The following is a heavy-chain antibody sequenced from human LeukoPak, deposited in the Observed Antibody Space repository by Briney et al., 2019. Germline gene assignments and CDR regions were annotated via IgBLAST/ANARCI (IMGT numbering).Heavy chain of an antibody. CDR2: ISVYIGNP. J-gene: IGHJ6*03. V-gene: IGHV1-18*01. CDR1: GYTFVSHG. D-gene: IGHD6-13*01. CDR3: ARDSYSSSWYESYYYYMDV. Sequence: GASVKVSCKASGYTFVSHGISWVRQAPGQGLEWMGWISVYIGNPNYAQKLQGRVTMTTDTSTSTAYMELRSLRSDDTAVYYCARDSYSSSWYESYYYYMDVWGKGTTVTVSS.